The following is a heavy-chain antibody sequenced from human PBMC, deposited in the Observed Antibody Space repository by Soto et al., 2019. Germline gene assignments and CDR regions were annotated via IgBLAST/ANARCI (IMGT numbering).Heavy chain of an antibody. CDR2: INAGNGNT. V-gene: IGHV1-3*01. J-gene: IGHJ6*02. D-gene: IGHD3-10*01. CDR1: GYTFTSYA. CDR3: ARDIEITMVRGVIMGAYYYYYGMDV. Sequence: GASVKVSCKASGYTFTSYAMHWVRQAPGQRLEWMGWINAGNGNTKYSQKFQGRVTITRDTSASTAYMELSSLRSEDTAVYYCARDIEITMVRGVIMGAYYYYYGMDVCGQGTTVTVSS.